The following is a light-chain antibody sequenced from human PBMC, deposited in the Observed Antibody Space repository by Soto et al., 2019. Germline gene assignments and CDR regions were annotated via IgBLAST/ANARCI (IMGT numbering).Light chain of an antibody. J-gene: IGLJ1*01. CDR3: SSYTTSNTRQIV. CDR2: DVS. V-gene: IGLV2-14*03. Sequence: QSALTQPASVSGSPGQSITISCTGTSSDVGGYNYVSWYQHHPGKAPKLLIYDVSNRPSGISNRFSGSKSDNTASLTISGXXXXDEADYYCSSYTTSNTRQIVFGTGTKLTVL. CDR1: SSDVGGYNY.